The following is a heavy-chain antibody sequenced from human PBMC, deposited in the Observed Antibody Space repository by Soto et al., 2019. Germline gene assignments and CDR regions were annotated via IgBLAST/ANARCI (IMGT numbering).Heavy chain of an antibody. V-gene: IGHV3-30*02. CDR2: IWYDGSNK. CDR3: AKDMSSLVFIVVVPAASFDY. J-gene: IGHJ4*02. CDR1: GFTFSSYG. D-gene: IGHD2-2*01. Sequence: PGGSLRLSCAASGFTFSSYGMHWVRQAPGKGLEWVAVIWYDGSNKYYADSVKGRFTISRDNSKNTLYLQMNSLRAEDTAVYYCAKDMSSLVFIVVVPAASFDYWGQGTLVTVSS.